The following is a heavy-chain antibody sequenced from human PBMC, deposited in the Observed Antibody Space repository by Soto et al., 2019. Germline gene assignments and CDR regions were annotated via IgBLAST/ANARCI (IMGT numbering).Heavy chain of an antibody. D-gene: IGHD3-9*01. CDR3: ASSYYDILTGYYYYYMDV. J-gene: IGHJ6*03. CDR1: GYTFTSYD. Sequence: GASVKVSYKASGYTFTSYDINWVRQATGQGLEWMGWMNPNSGNTGYAQKFQGRVTMTRNTSISTAYTELSSLRSEDTAVYYCASSYYDILTGYYYYYMDVWGKGTTVTVSS. V-gene: IGHV1-8*01. CDR2: MNPNSGNT.